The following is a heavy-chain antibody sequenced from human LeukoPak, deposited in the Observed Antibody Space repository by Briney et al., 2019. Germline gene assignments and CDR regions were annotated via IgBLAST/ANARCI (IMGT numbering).Heavy chain of an antibody. CDR3: ARDPLDGYSSGWYYFDY. CDR1: GFTFSSYW. V-gene: IGHV3-74*01. CDR2: INSDGSST. Sequence: GGSLRLSCAASGFTFSSYWMHWVRQAPGKGLVWVSRINSDGSSTSYADSVKGRFTISRDNAKNTLYQQMNSLRAEDTAVYYCARDPLDGYSSGWYYFDYWGQGTLVTVSS. J-gene: IGHJ4*02. D-gene: IGHD6-19*01.